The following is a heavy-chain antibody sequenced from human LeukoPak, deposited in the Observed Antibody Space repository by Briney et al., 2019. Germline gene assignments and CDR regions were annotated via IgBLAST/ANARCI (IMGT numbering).Heavy chain of an antibody. CDR1: GGSISGYY. Sequence: SETLSLTCTVSGGSISGYYWSWIRQSPGKGLEWIGYIYCTGITAYYPSLGSRVTISVDRSNNQFPLRLTSVTAADTAVYYCARLHSSRAEEFDPWGQGTLVTVSS. V-gene: IGHV4-59*01. CDR2: IYCTGIT. CDR3: ARLHSSRAEEFDP. J-gene: IGHJ5*02.